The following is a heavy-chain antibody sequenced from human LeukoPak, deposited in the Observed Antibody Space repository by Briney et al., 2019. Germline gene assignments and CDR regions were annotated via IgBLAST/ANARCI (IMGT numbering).Heavy chain of an antibody. J-gene: IGHJ3*02. CDR1: GFTFSSYS. CDR3: ARDREGLSSGENDAFDI. Sequence: PGGSLRLSCAASGFTFSSYSMNWVRQAPGKGLEWVSSISSSSSYIYYADSVKGRFTISRDNAKNSLYLQMNSLRAEDTAVYYCARDREGLSSGENDAFDIWGQGTMVTVSS. CDR2: ISSSSSYI. V-gene: IGHV3-21*01. D-gene: IGHD6-19*01.